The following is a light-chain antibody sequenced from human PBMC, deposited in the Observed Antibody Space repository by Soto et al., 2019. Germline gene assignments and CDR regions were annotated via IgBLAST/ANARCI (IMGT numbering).Light chain of an antibody. V-gene: IGKV1-12*02. Sequence: DIQMTQSPSSVSASVGDRVTITCRASQGISSWLAWYQQKPGKAPKLLIYDASSLQSGVPSRFSRRGCVTEFTLTIRILQPEDFASYYCQRANSCPWTFGQGIKVEIK. J-gene: IGKJ1*01. CDR1: QGISSW. CDR3: QRANSCPWT. CDR2: DAS.